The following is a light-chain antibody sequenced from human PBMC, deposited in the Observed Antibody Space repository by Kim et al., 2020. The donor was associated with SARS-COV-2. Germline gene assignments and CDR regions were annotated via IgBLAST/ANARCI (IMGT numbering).Light chain of an antibody. J-gene: IGKJ2*01. V-gene: IGKV3-15*01. Sequence: EIVMTQSPATLSVSPGERATLSCRASQSVSSNLAWYQQQPGQAPRLLIYGASTRATAFPARFSGSGSGTEFTLTISSLQSEDFAVYYCQQYSNWPLTFGQGTKLEI. CDR1: QSVSSN. CDR2: GAS. CDR3: QQYSNWPLT.